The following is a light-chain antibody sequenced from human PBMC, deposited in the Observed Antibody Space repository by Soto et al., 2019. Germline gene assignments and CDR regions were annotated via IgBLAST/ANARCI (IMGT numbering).Light chain of an antibody. J-gene: IGKJ1*01. CDR3: QQRSNWPRT. Sequence: EIVLTQSPATLSLSPGERATLSCRASQSVSSYLAWYQQKPGQAPRLLIYDASNRATGIPARFSGRWSWTYFTLTISILGPEDFEVYFCQQRSNWPRTFGQGTKVEIK. V-gene: IGKV3-11*01. CDR1: QSVSSY. CDR2: DAS.